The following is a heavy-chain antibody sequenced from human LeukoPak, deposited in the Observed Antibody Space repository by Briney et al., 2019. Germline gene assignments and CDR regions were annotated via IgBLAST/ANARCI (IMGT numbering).Heavy chain of an antibody. CDR1: GGSISSYY. J-gene: IGHJ4*02. CDR3: ARVHYDSSGYPLLYYFDY. V-gene: IGHV4-59*01. Sequence: PSETLSLTRTVSGGSISSYYWSWIRQPPGKELEWIGYIYYSGSTNYNPSLKSRVTISVDTSKNQFSLKLSSVTAADTAVYYCARVHYDSSGYPLLYYFDYWGQGTLVTASS. CDR2: IYYSGST. D-gene: IGHD3-22*01.